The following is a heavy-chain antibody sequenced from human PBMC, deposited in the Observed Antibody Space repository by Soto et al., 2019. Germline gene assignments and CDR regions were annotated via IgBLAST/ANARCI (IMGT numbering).Heavy chain of an antibody. D-gene: IGHD3-16*01. J-gene: IGHJ4*02. CDR1: GYTFTGYY. Sequence: QVQLVQSGAEVKKPGASVKVSCKASGYTFTGYYMHWVRQAPGQGLEWMGWINPNSGGTNYAQKFQGRVTMTRDTSISTAYMELSRLRSDDTAVYYCARIRLDRQLEPLYYFDYWGQGTLVTVSS. V-gene: IGHV1-2*02. CDR3: ARIRLDRQLEPLYYFDY. CDR2: INPNSGGT.